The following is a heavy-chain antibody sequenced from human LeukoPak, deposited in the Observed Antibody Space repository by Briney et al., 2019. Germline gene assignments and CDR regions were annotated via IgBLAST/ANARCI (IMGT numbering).Heavy chain of an antibody. D-gene: IGHD3-16*01. V-gene: IGHV4-4*09. CDR3: ARRGKKLDSFDI. CDR1: GASINTYY. Sequence: SETLSLTCTVSGASINTYYWNWIRQPPGKGLEWIGSIYPSGSSNFNPSLKRRVTMSASTSQNQFSLKLSSVTAADTAVYYCARRGKKLDSFDIWGQGTMVTVSS. CDR2: IYPSGSS. J-gene: IGHJ3*02.